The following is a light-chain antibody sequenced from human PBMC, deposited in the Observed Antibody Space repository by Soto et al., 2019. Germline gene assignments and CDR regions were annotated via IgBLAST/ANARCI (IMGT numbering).Light chain of an antibody. CDR3: QQYDNWPWT. CDR2: GAS. J-gene: IGKJ1*01. V-gene: IGKV3-15*01. CDR1: QSVSSN. Sequence: EIVMTQSPATLSVSPGEGATLSCRASQSVSSNLAWYQQKPGLAPRLLFFGASSRATGIPARFSGSGSGTEFTLTISSLQSEDFAVYYCQQYDNWPWTFGQGTKVDIK.